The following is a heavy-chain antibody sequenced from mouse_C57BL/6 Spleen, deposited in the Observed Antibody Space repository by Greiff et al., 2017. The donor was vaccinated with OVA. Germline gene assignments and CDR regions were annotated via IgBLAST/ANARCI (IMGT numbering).Heavy chain of an antibody. Sequence: QVQLKESGAELVRPGASVRLSCKASGYTFTDYYINWVKQRPGQGLEWIARIYPGSGNTYYNEKFKGKATLTAEKSSSTAYMQLSSLTSEDSAVYFCARKPYYSNYGYFDVWGTGTTVTVSS. D-gene: IGHD2-5*01. CDR3: ARKPYYSNYGYFDV. CDR2: IYPGSGNT. J-gene: IGHJ1*03. V-gene: IGHV1-76*01. CDR1: GYTFTDYY.